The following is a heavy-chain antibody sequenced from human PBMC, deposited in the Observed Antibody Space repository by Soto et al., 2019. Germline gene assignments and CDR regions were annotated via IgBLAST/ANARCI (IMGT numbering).Heavy chain of an antibody. D-gene: IGHD6-19*01. Sequence: GGSLRLSCSASGFTFSSYIMRWVRQAPGKGLEYVSAINNDGRNTFYTDSVKGRFTISRDNSKNTLYLQMSSLRAEDTAVYYCVKRWSSASVDVWGQGTTVTVSS. J-gene: IGHJ6*02. CDR2: INNDGRNT. CDR1: GFTFSSYI. CDR3: VKRWSSASVDV. V-gene: IGHV3-64D*06.